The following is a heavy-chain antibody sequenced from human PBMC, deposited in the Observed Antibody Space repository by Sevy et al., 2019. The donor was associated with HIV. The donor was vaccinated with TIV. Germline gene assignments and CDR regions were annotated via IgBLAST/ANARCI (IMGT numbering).Heavy chain of an antibody. D-gene: IGHD2-8*02. J-gene: IGHJ3*02. V-gene: IGHV3-23*01. CDR2: IHNSGDTT. CDR3: VKGGSISVTGNDAFDI. Sequence: GGSLRLSCAASGFTFSNYGMNWVRQAPGKGLEWVSVIHNSGDTTYYADSVKGRFTISRDNSENTPYLQMNSLRAEDTAVYYCVKGGSISVTGNDAFDIWGQGTMVTVSS. CDR1: GFTFSNYG.